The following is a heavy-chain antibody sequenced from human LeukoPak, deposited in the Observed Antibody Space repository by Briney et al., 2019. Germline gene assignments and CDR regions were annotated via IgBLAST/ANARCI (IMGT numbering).Heavy chain of an antibody. J-gene: IGHJ3*01. D-gene: IGHD3-22*01. CDR1: GITFSTYA. Sequence: GGSLRLSCAVSGITFSTYAVSWVRQAPGKGPEWVSTISGNARHKFYADSVRGRFTISRNNSKNTLFLQMNTLRVEDTAIYYCAKDPYYYDTDSLLNPGSFDVWGQGTMVTVSS. V-gene: IGHV3-23*01. CDR3: AKDPYYYDTDSLLNPGSFDV. CDR2: ISGNARHK.